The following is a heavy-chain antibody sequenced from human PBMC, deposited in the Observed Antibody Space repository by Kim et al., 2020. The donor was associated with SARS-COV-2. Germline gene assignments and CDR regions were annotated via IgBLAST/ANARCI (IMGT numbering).Heavy chain of an antibody. Sequence: GGSLRLSCAASGLTFSSYAMTWVRQAPGKGLEWVSVVYSGGTSTYYAASVKGRFAISRDNSKNTLYLQMNSLRAEDTAVYYCAKYGSGRLDYYGQGTLVT. J-gene: IGHJ4*02. CDR3: AKYGSGRLDY. V-gene: IGHV3-23*03. D-gene: IGHD3-10*01. CDR2: VYSGGTST. CDR1: GLTFSSYA.